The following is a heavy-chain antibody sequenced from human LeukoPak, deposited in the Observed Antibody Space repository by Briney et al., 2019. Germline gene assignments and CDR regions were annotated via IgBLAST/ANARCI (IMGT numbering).Heavy chain of an antibody. J-gene: IGHJ4*02. CDR1: GGSISSYY. V-gene: IGHV4-59*01. Sequence: SETLSLTCTVSGGSISSYYWSWIRQPPGKGLEWIGYIYYSGSTNYNPSLQSRVTISVDTSKNQFSLKLSSVTAADTAVYYCARAGLEVGVKGAHFDYWGQGTLVTVSS. D-gene: IGHD1-26*01. CDR3: ARAGLEVGVKGAHFDY. CDR2: IYYSGST.